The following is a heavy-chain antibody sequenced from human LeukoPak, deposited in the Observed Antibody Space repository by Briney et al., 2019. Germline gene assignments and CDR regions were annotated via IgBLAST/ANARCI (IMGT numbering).Heavy chain of an antibody. CDR1: GFSFDDYA. J-gene: IGHJ4*02. CDR3: ARSGVPRPKRWLQLLSGGFDY. V-gene: IGHV3-9*01. CDR2: ISRNSYNI. D-gene: IGHD5-24*01. Sequence: PGGSLRLSCEASGFSFDDYAMHWVRHAPGKGLEWVAGISRNSYNIAYGDSAKGRFTISRDNAKKSLSLQMNSLRAEDTAVYYCARSGVPRPKRWLQLLSGGFDYWGQGTLVTVSS.